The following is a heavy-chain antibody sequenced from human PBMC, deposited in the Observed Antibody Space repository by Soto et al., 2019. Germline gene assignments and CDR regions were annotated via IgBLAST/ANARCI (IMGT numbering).Heavy chain of an antibody. V-gene: IGHV1-2*04. Sequence: ASVKVSCKASGYTFTGYYMHWVRQAPGQGLEWMGWINPNSGGTNYAQKFQGWVTMTRDTSISTAYMELSRLRSDDTAVYYCARCSSTTSRRGMDVWGQGTTVTVSS. D-gene: IGHD2-2*01. CDR2: INPNSGGT. CDR1: GYTFTGYY. CDR3: ARCSSTTSRRGMDV. J-gene: IGHJ6*02.